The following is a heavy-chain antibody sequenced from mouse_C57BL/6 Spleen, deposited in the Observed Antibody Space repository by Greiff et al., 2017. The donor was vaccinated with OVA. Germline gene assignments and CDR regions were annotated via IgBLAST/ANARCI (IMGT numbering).Heavy chain of an antibody. J-gene: IGHJ4*01. Sequence: VQLQQSGAELAKPGASVKLSCKASGYTFTSYWMHWVKQRPGQGLEWIGYINPSSGYTKYNQKFKDKATLTADKSSSTAYMQLSSLTYEDSAVYYCALSVDPRDYAMDYWGQGTSVTVSS. CDR2: INPSSGYT. CDR3: ALSVDPRDYAMDY. CDR1: GYTFTSYW. V-gene: IGHV1-7*01.